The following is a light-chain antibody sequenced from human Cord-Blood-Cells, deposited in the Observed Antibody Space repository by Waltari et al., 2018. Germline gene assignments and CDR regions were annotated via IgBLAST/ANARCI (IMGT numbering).Light chain of an antibody. J-gene: IGLJ2*01. Sequence: QSALTQPPSASGSPGQSVTISCPGTSSDVGGYNYVSWYQQHPSKAPNLLIYEVSKRPSWVPDRFSGSKSGNTASLTVSGLQAEDEADYYCSSYAGSNNLRVFGGGTKLTVL. CDR1: SSDVGGYNY. CDR3: SSYAGSNNLRV. CDR2: EVS. V-gene: IGLV2-8*01.